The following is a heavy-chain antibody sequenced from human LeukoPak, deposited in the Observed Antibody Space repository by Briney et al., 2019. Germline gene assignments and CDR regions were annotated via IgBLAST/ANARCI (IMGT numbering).Heavy chain of an antibody. Sequence: PGGSLRLSCAASGSTFNNYAMSWVRQAPGMGLEWLSYVSGSGGATYYADSVKGRFTISRDNSKNTLSLQMDSLRVEDTAVYYCAKDWTTVVTPKGYYFDSWGQGTLVTVSS. CDR3: AKDWTTVVTPKGYYFDS. CDR1: GSTFNNYA. CDR2: VSGSGGAT. D-gene: IGHD4-23*01. V-gene: IGHV3-23*01. J-gene: IGHJ4*02.